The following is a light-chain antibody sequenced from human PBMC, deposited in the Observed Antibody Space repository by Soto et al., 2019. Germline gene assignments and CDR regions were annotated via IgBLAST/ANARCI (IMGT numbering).Light chain of an antibody. Sequence: EIVWTQSPRPLSLHPGARAPLSCRASQTISNTFLAWYQQRPGQAPRLLIYGASGMAAGIPDRFSGSGSGTDFTLSISRLEPEDFAVYYCQQYGVSPTFGGRTKVDIK. CDR1: QTISNTF. CDR2: GAS. J-gene: IGKJ4*01. CDR3: QQYGVSPT. V-gene: IGKV3-20*01.